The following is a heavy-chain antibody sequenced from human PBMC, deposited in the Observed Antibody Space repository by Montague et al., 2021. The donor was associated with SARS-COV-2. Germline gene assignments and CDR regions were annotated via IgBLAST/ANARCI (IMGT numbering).Heavy chain of an antibody. V-gene: IGHV4-39*01. Sequence: SETLSLTCTVSGGSISSSSYYCGWIRQPPGKGLEWIGSIFYSGXTXYXXXXKSRATISVDTSKNQFSLKLRSVSAADTAVYYCASMVRAQVYYFDFWGQGTLVTVSS. D-gene: IGHD3-10*01. CDR3: ASMVRAQVYYFDF. CDR2: IFYSGXT. CDR1: GGSISSSSYY. J-gene: IGHJ4*02.